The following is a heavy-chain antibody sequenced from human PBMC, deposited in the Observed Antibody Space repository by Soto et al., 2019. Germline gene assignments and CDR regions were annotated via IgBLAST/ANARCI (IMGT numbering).Heavy chain of an antibody. V-gene: IGHV3-48*03. CDR1: GFTFSSYE. D-gene: IGHD4-17*01. Sequence: GALRISCVASGFTFSSYEMNWVRQAPGKGLEWISYISSGDCTIYYADSVKGRFTISRDNAKNSLYLQMNSLRVEDTAVYYCARGDSTAVDVWGQGTTVTVS. CDR2: ISSGDCTI. CDR3: ARGDSTAVDV. J-gene: IGHJ6*02.